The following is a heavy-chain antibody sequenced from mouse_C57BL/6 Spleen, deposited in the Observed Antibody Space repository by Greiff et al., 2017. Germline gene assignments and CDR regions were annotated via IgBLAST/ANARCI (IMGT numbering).Heavy chain of an antibody. J-gene: IGHJ1*03. Sequence: EVKLMESGAELVKPGASVKLSCTASGFNIKDYYMHWVKQRTEQGLEWIGRIDPEDGETKYAPKFQGKATITADTSANTAYLQLSSLTSEDTAVYYCSRSGGTVGYVDVWGTGTTVTVSS. CDR2: IDPEDGET. D-gene: IGHD1-1*02. V-gene: IGHV14-2*01. CDR3: SRSGGTVGYVDV. CDR1: GFNIKDYY.